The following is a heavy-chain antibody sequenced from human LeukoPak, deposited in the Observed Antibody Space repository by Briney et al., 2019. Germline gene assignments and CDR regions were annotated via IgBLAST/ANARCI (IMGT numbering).Heavy chain of an antibody. J-gene: IGHJ3*02. D-gene: IGHD1-26*01. V-gene: IGHV4-34*01. CDR3: ANQGAGRAFDI. CDR2: INHSGST. CDR1: GGSFSGYY. Sequence: KSSETLSLTCAVYGGSFSGYYWSWIRQPPGKGLEWIGEINHSGSTNYNPSLKSRVTISVDTSKNQFSLKLSSVTAADTAVYYCANQGAGRAFDIWGQGTMVTVSS.